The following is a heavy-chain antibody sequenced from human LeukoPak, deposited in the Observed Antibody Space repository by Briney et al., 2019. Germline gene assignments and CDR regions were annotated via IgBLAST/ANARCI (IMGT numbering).Heavy chain of an antibody. V-gene: IGHV4-4*07. D-gene: IGHD3-22*01. J-gene: IGHJ1*01. Sequence: PSETLSLTCTVSGGSISSYYWSWIRQPAGKGLKWIGRIYTSGSTNYNPSLKSRVTMSVDTSKNQFSLKLSSVTAADTAVYYCARASRYYDSSGYYFHAEYFQHWGQGTLVTVSS. CDR1: GGSISSYY. CDR2: IYTSGST. CDR3: ARASRYYDSSGYYFHAEYFQH.